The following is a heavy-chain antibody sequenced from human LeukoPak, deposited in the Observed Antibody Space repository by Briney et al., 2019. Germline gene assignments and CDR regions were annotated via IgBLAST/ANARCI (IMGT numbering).Heavy chain of an antibody. CDR2: ISSGGRYI. CDR1: GFNFSHYT. V-gene: IGHV3-21*04. Sequence: PGGSLRLSCAASGFNFSHYTMTWVRQAPAKGLEWVSSISSGGRYIYYSDSLRGRFTVSRDDATNSLSLLMNSLRAEDTAVYYCARDDRDTSWKWGQGTLVTVS. J-gene: IGHJ4*02. D-gene: IGHD1-1*01. CDR3: ARDDRDTSWK.